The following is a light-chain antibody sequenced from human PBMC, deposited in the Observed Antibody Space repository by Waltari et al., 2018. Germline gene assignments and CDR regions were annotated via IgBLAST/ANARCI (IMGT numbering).Light chain of an antibody. V-gene: IGKV4-1*01. CDR1: QSVLYSSNNKNY. J-gene: IGKJ2*01. Sequence: DIVMTQSPDSLAVSLGVRATINCKSSQSVLYSSNNKNYLAWYQQKPGQPLKLLIYWASTREFGVPDRFSGSGSGTDFTLTISSLQAEDVAVYYCQQYYSTPYTFGQGTKLEIK. CDR3: QQYYSTPYT. CDR2: WAS.